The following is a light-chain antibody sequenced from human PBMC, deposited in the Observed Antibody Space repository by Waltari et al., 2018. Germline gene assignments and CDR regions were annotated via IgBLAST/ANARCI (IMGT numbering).Light chain of an antibody. CDR3: QQYYSTPMYT. CDR2: WAS. J-gene: IGKJ2*01. Sequence: DIVMTQSPDSLAVSLGERATINCKASQSVLYSSNNKNYLAWYQQKPGQPPKLLIYWASTRESGVPDRFSGSWSGPDFTLTISRLQAEDVAVYSCQQYYSTPMYTFGQGTKLEIK. V-gene: IGKV4-1*01. CDR1: QSVLYSSNNKNY.